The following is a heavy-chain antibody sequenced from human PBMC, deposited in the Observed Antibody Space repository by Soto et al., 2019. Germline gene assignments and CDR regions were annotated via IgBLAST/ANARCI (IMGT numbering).Heavy chain of an antibody. CDR2: ISGSGGST. J-gene: IGHJ3*02. D-gene: IGHD6-13*01. CDR1: GFTFSSYA. Sequence: EVQLLESGGGLVQPGGSLRLSCAASGFTFSSYAMRWVRQAPGKGLEWVSAISGSGGSTYYADSVKGRFTISRDNSKNTLYRQMISLRAEDTAVYYCAKIPHTSSWYLDAFDIWGQGTMVTVSS. V-gene: IGHV3-23*01. CDR3: AKIPHTSSWYLDAFDI.